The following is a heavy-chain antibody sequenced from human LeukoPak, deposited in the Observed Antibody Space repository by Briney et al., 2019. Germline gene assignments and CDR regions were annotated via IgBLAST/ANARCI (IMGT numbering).Heavy chain of an antibody. J-gene: IGHJ4*02. CDR3: ARGGGSYKLDY. V-gene: IGHV4-4*07. D-gene: IGHD1-26*01. Sequence: SETLSLTCTVSGDSITTYYWSWIRQPAGKGLEWIGRIHPSGSIHYNSSLKSRLTMSVDTPKNQFSLRLSSVTAADTAVYYCARGGGSYKLDYWGQGILVTVSS. CDR2: IHPSGSI. CDR1: GDSITTYY.